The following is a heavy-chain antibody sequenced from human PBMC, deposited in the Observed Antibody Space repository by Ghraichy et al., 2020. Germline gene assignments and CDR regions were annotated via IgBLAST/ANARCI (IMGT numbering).Heavy chain of an antibody. CDR1: GGSISSSSYY. Sequence: SETLSLTCTVSGGSISSSSYYWGWIRQPPGKGLEWIGSIYYSGSTYYNPSLKSRVTISVDTSKNQFSLKLSSVTAADTAVYYCARSSIDIVVVVALFDYWGQGTLVTVSS. J-gene: IGHJ4*02. D-gene: IGHD2-15*01. CDR2: IYYSGST. V-gene: IGHV4-39*01. CDR3: ARSSIDIVVVVALFDY.